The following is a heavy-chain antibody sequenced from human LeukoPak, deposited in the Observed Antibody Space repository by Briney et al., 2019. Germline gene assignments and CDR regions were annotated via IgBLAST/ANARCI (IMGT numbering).Heavy chain of an antibody. J-gene: IGHJ4*02. D-gene: IGHD6-19*01. CDR2: ISYDGSNK. V-gene: IGHV3-30*04. CDR3: ATAYSSGWADY. Sequence: PGGSLRLSCAASGINFSGYAMHWVRQAPGKGLEWVAIISYDGSNKNYAHSVKGRLTISRDNSNNMLFLQLNSLRTDDTAVYFCATAYSSGWADYWGQGTLVIVSS. CDR1: GINFSGYA.